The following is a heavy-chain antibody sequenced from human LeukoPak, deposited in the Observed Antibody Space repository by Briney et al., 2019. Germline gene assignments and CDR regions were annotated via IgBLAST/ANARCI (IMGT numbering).Heavy chain of an antibody. CDR3: ARDLMGATHYFQH. V-gene: IGHV3-7*01. J-gene: IGHJ1*01. Sequence: GGSLRLSCAASGFTFSSYWMSWVRQAPGRGLEWVANIKQDGSEKYYVDSVKGRFTISRDNAKNSLYLQMNGLRAEDTAVYYCARDLMGATHYFQHWGQGTLVTVSS. D-gene: IGHD1-26*01. CDR2: IKQDGSEK. CDR1: GFTFSSYW.